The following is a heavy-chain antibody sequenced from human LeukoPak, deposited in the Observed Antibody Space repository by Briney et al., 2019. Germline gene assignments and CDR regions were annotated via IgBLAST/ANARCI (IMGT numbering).Heavy chain of an antibody. Sequence: SVKVSCKASGVTVSSDTISWVRQAPGQGLEWMGGIDPIFGTANYAQKFQGRVTITADQSTRTVYMDLSSLRSEDTAVYYCAGEPTRGYPWFGPWGQGTLVTVSS. V-gene: IGHV1-69*13. J-gene: IGHJ5*02. CDR1: GVTVSSDT. D-gene: IGHD3-22*01. CDR2: IDPIFGTA. CDR3: AGEPTRGYPWFGP.